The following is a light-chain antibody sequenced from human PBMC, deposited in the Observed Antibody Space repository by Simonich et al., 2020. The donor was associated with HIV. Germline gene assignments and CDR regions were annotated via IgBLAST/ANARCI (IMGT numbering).Light chain of an antibody. CDR1: SSDVGSYNL. CDR3: CSYAGSNNVV. Sequence: QSALTQPVSVSGSPGQSITISCTGTSSDVGSYNLVSWYQQHPGKAPKLMIYEGSKRPSGVSNRFSGSKSGNTASLTISGLQAEDEADYYCCSYAGSNNVVFGGGTKLTVL. V-gene: IGLV2-23*01. CDR2: EGS. J-gene: IGLJ2*01.